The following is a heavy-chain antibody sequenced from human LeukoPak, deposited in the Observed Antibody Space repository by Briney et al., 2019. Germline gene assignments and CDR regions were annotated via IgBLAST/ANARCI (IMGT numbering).Heavy chain of an antibody. V-gene: IGHV4-59*01. CDR3: AKDAFDI. Sequence: SETLSLTCSVSGDSISIYYWSWIRQPPGKGLEWIGYIYDSGSTNYNPSLKSRVTISVDTSKNQFSLKLNSVTAADTAVYYCAKDAFDIWGQGTMVTVSS. CDR2: IYDSGST. CDR1: GDSISIYY. J-gene: IGHJ3*02.